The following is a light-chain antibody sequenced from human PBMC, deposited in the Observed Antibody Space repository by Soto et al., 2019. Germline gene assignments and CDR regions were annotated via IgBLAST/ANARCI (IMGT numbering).Light chain of an antibody. CDR2: GAT. J-gene: IGKJ1*01. CDR3: QPSFITPRT. CDR1: QSISSF. V-gene: IGKV1-39*01. Sequence: DIQMTQSPSSLSASVGDRVMITCRPSQSISSFLNWYQQKPGKSPSLLIHGATRLQSGVPPRFRGGGSGTEFTLTITSLQPEDFATYYCQPSFITPRTFGQGTRVEIK.